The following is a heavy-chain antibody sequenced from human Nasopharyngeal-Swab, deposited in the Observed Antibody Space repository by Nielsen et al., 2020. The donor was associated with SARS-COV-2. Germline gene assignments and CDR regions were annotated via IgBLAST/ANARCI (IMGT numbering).Heavy chain of an antibody. V-gene: IGHV4-31*03. CDR1: GGSISSGGYY. CDR3: ARANRSGIFGVVLNFDY. CDR2: IYYSGST. D-gene: IGHD3-3*01. J-gene: IGHJ4*02. Sequence: SETLSLTCTVSGGSISSGGYYWSWIRKHPGKGLEWIGYIYYSGSTYYNPSLKSRVTISVDTSKNQFSLKLSSVTAADTAVYYCARANRSGIFGVVLNFDYWGQGTLVTVSS.